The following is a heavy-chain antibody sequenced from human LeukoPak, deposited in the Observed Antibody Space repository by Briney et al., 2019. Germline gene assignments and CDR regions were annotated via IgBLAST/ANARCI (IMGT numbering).Heavy chain of an antibody. CDR3: ARLAGGYCSSTSCYNWFDP. Sequence: GESLKISCKGSGYSFTNYWIGWVRQMPGKGLEWMWVIYPGDSDTAYSPSFQGQVTISADKSISTAYLQWSSLKASDTATYYCARLAGGYCSSTSCYNWFDPWGQGTLVTVSS. CDR2: IYPGDSDT. D-gene: IGHD2-2*01. J-gene: IGHJ5*02. CDR1: GYSFTNYW. V-gene: IGHV5-51*01.